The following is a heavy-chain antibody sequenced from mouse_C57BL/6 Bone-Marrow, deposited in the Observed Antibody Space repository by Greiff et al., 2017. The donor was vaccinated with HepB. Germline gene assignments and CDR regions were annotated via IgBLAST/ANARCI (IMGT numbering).Heavy chain of an antibody. D-gene: IGHD1-1*01. CDR2: ISNLAYSI. CDR3: ARSGYGSSYWYFDV. CDR1: GFTFSDYG. V-gene: IGHV5-15*01. J-gene: IGHJ1*03. Sequence: EVKLVESGGGLVQPGGSLKLSCAASGFTFSDYGMAWVRQAPRKGPEWVAFISNLAYSIYYADTVTGRFTISRENAKNTLYLEMSSLRSEDTAMYYCARSGYGSSYWYFDVWGTGTTVTVSS.